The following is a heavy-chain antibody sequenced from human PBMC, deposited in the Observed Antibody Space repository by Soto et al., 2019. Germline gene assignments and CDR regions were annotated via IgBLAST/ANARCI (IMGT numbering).Heavy chain of an antibody. Sequence: LLNVSGKASGYTIMCNWIDGVRRAPGQGLEWMGVINPSGDITNYAQKFQGRVTLTSDTSPSTVYMQLNSLTSGDTAVYYCARDHIISSSGEWWLDSWLNGSLVTVSS. CDR2: INPSGDIT. D-gene: IGHD2-21*01. J-gene: IGHJ5*01. V-gene: IGHV1-46*01. CDR3: ARDHIISSSGEWWLDS. CDR1: GYTIMCNW.